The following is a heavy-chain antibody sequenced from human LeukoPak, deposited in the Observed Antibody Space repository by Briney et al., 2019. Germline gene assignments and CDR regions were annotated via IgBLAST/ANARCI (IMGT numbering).Heavy chain of an antibody. CDR3: AKPPNYGAYYHGMDV. CDR1: GFTFTNYA. Sequence: GGSLRLSCAASGFTFTNYAMSWVRQAPGKGLEWVSAISYNGGSTYYSDSVKGRFTISRDNSKNTVYLQMNSLRAEDTAVYYCAKPPNYGAYYHGMDVWGKGTTVTVSS. V-gene: IGHV3-23*01. CDR2: ISYNGGST. D-gene: IGHD4/OR15-4a*01. J-gene: IGHJ6*04.